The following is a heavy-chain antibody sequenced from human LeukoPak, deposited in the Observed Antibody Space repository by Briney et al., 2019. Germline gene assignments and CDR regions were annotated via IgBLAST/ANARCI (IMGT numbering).Heavy chain of an antibody. J-gene: IGHJ4*02. Sequence: GGSLRLSCAASGFTFSSYGMHWVRQAPGKGLEWVVVIWFDGTNEDYADSVKGRFTISRDNSKNTLYLQMNSLRAEDTAVYYCATSGYSYGIDSDYWGQGTLVTVSS. CDR2: IWFDGTNE. CDR1: GFTFSSYG. D-gene: IGHD5-18*01. V-gene: IGHV3-33*01. CDR3: ATSGYSYGIDSDY.